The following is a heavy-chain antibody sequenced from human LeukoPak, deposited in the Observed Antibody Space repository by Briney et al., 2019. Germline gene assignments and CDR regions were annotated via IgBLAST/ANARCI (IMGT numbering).Heavy chain of an antibody. Sequence: GGSLRLSCVASEFTFSSYSMTWVRQGPERGLEWVSSISSSGASTYYADSVKGRFTISRDNSKNTLYLQTNSLTAEDTAVYYCAKNPGRNGLYQDYWGQGTLVTVSS. CDR1: EFTFSSYS. CDR3: AKNPGRNGLYQDY. J-gene: IGHJ4*02. V-gene: IGHV3-23*01. D-gene: IGHD6-19*01. CDR2: ISSSGAST.